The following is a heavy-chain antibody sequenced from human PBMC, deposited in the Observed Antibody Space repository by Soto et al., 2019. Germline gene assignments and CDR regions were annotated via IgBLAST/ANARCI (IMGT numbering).Heavy chain of an antibody. D-gene: IGHD2-2*01. J-gene: IGHJ6*03. CDR2: IYHGGST. CDR3: ARGLRYCSSTSCYAGMDV. V-gene: IGHV4-34*01. CDR1: GGSFTTYY. Sequence: SETLSLTCAVYGGSFTTYYWSWIRQPPGKGLEWIGEIYHGGSTNYNPSLKSRVTISVDKSKNQFSLKLSSVTAADTAVYYCARGLRYCSSTSCYAGMDVWGKGTTVTVSS.